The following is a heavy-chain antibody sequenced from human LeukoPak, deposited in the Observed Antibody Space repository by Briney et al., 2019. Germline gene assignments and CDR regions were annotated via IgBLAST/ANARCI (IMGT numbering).Heavy chain of an antibody. J-gene: IGHJ4*02. D-gene: IGHD3-16*01. Sequence: ASVKVSCKASGYTFTSYGISWVRQAPGQGLEWMGWISAYNGNTNYAQKLQGRVTMTTDTSTSTAYMELRSLRSDDTAVYYCASTDYVWGSSDYWGQGTLVTVSS. V-gene: IGHV1-18*01. CDR1: GYTFTSYG. CDR2: ISAYNGNT. CDR3: ASTDYVWGSSDY.